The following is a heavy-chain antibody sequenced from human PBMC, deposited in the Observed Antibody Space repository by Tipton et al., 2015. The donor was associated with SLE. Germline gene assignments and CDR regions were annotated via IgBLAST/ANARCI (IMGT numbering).Heavy chain of an antibody. D-gene: IGHD5-18*01. V-gene: IGHV4-39*07. Sequence: TLSLTCTVSGGSVSSSSKYWAWIRQPPGKGLEGIGSIYYTVTTTYYNSFPKSRVTMSVDTSKNQFSLRLTSVIAADTAVYYCARLHGYSYGLNWFDPWGQGTLISVSS. CDR1: GGSVSSSSKY. J-gene: IGHJ5*02. CDR2: IYYTVTTT. CDR3: ARLHGYSYGLNWFDP.